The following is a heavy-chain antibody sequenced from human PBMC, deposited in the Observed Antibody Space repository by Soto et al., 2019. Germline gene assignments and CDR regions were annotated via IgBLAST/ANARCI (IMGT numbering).Heavy chain of an antibody. Sequence: QVQLVQSGAEVKPPGASVKVSCKASGYTFTGHYMHWVRQVSGKRLEHLGWLKSDNGGTYYAPKFQGRVTFTRDTSTSTAYMELNGLQSDDTAVYFCARDLCPLGSGTACPLYGLDIWGQGTTVGVS. J-gene: IGHJ6*02. D-gene: IGHD3-10*01. CDR3: ARDLCPLGSGTACPLYGLDI. CDR1: GYTFTGHY. CDR2: LKSDNGGT. V-gene: IGHV1-2*02.